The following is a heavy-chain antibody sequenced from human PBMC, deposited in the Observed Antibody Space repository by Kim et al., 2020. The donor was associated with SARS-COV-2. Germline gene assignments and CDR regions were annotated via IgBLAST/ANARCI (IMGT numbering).Heavy chain of an antibody. D-gene: IGHD6-19*01. Sequence: GGSLRLSCAASGFTVSSNYMSWVRQAPGKGLEWVSVIYSGGSTYYADSVKGRFTISRDNSKNTRYLQMNSLRAEDTAVFYCARVQWLVGSDAFDIWGQGPMVTVSS. CDR1: GFTVSSNY. V-gene: IGHV3-66*01. J-gene: IGHJ3*02. CDR3: ARVQWLVGSDAFDI. CDR2: IYSGGST.